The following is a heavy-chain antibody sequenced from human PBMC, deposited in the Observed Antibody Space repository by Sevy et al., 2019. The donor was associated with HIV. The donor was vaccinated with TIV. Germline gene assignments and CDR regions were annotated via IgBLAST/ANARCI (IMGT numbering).Heavy chain of an antibody. CDR1: GFTFSSYA. V-gene: IGHV3-23*01. CDR3: AKEGRIAAGGRFGMDV. Sequence: GGSLRLSCAASGFTFSSYAMSWVRQAPGKGLEWVSAISGSGGSTYYADSVKGRFTISRDNSKNTLYLQMNSLRAEDTALYYCAKEGRIAAGGRFGMDVWGQGTTVTVSS. CDR2: ISGSGGST. D-gene: IGHD6-13*01. J-gene: IGHJ6*02.